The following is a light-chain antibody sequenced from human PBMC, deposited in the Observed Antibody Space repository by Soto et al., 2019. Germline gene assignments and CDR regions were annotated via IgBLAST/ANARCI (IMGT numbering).Light chain of an antibody. Sequence: DIQMTQSPSTLSASVGDRVTITCRASQSISSWLAWYQQKSGKAPKVLIYGASSLQSGVPSRFSGIGSGTDFTLSIRSLQPEDFATYYCKQSYSGPLTFGGGTKVDIK. CDR3: KQSYSGPLT. CDR1: QSISSW. V-gene: IGKV1-39*01. J-gene: IGKJ4*01. CDR2: GAS.